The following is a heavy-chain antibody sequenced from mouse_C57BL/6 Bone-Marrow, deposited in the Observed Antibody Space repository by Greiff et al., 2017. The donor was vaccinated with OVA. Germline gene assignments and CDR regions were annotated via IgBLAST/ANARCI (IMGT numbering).Heavy chain of an antibody. V-gene: IGHV1-82*01. D-gene: IGHD1-1*02. CDR2: IYPGDGDT. J-gene: IGHJ3*01. CDR1: GYAFSSSW. CDR3: ARPPYGLWFAY. Sequence: QVQLQQSGPELVKPGASVKISCKASGYAFSSSWMNWVKQRPGKGLEWIGRIYPGDGDTNYNGKFKGKATLTADKSSSTAYMQLSSLTSEDSAVYFCARPPYGLWFAYWGQGTLVTVSA.